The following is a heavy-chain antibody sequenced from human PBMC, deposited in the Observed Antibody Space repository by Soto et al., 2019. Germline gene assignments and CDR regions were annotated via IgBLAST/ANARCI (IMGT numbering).Heavy chain of an antibody. D-gene: IGHD3-3*01. J-gene: IGHJ3*02. CDR3: ARVVTIFGAVITSINAFDI. Sequence: QLQLQESGPGLVKPSETLSLTCTVSGGSISSSSYYWGWIRQPPGKGLEWIGCIYYSGSTYYNPSLKIRVTLSVDTSKNQFSLKLSSVTAADTAVYYCARVVTIFGAVITSINAFDIWGQGTMVTVSS. V-gene: IGHV4-39*01. CDR1: GGSISSSSYY. CDR2: IYYSGST.